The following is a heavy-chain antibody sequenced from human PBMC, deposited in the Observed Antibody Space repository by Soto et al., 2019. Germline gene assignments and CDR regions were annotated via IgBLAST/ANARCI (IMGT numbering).Heavy chain of an antibody. CDR3: ASSRDYDFWSGYYTNFDY. CDR1: GFTFSSYS. CDR2: ISSSSSYI. D-gene: IGHD3-3*01. J-gene: IGHJ4*02. V-gene: IGHV3-21*01. Sequence: GGSLRLSCAASGFTFSSYSMNWVLQAPGKXLEWVSSISSSSSYIYYADSVKGRFTISRDNAKNSLYLQMNSLRAEDTAVYYCASSRDYDFWSGYYTNFDYWGQGTLVTVSS.